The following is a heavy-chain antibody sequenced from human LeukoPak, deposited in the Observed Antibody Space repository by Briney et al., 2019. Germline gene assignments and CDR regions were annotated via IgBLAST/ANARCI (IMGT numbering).Heavy chain of an antibody. Sequence: SQTLSLTCAISGDSVSSNSAAWNWIRQSPSRGLEWLGRTYYRSNWYNDYALSVKSRITINPDTSKNQFSLQLNPVTPEDTAVYYCARGFGELLLFDYWGQGTLVTVSS. J-gene: IGHJ4*02. CDR1: GDSVSSNSAA. CDR2: TYYRSNWYN. CDR3: ARGFGELLLFDY. V-gene: IGHV6-1*01. D-gene: IGHD3-10*01.